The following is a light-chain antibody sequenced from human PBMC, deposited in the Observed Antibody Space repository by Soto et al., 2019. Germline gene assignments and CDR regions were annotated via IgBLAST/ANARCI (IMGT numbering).Light chain of an antibody. Sequence: DIQMTQSPSTLSASVGDRVTITCRASQSISIWLAWYQQKPGKAPNLLIYKASSLETGVPSRFSGSGSGTEFTLAISSLQPEDFATYYCQQYNSYPFTFGGGTKVEIK. V-gene: IGKV1-5*03. CDR2: KAS. CDR1: QSISIW. CDR3: QQYNSYPFT. J-gene: IGKJ4*01.